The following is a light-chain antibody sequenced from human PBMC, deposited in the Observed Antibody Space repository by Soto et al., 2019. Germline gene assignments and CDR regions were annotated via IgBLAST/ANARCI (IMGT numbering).Light chain of an antibody. Sequence: QSVLAQPPSVSAAPGQKVTISCSGSSSNIGKNPVFWYQQLPVTAPKLLIYDNNNRPSGIPDRFSGSKSGTSATLGITGLQTGDEADYYCVAWDNGLSAVVFGGGTKLTVL. CDR2: DNN. CDR3: VAWDNGLSAVV. CDR1: SSNIGKNP. V-gene: IGLV1-51*01. J-gene: IGLJ2*01.